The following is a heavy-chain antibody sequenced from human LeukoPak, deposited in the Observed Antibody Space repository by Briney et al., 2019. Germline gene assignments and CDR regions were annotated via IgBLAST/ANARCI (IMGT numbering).Heavy chain of an antibody. CDR2: ISSSSSYI. D-gene: IGHD1-26*01. Sequence: GGSLRLSCAASGFTFSSYSMNWVRQAPGKGLEWVSSISSSSSYIYYADSVKGRFTISRDNAKNSLYLQMNSLRAKDTAVYYCAREGGIYYHAFDIWGQGTMVTVSS. V-gene: IGHV3-21*01. CDR3: AREGGIYYHAFDI. CDR1: GFTFSSYS. J-gene: IGHJ3*02.